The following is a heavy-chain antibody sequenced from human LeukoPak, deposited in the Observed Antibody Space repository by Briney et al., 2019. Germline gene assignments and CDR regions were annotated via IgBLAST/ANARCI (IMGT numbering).Heavy chain of an antibody. CDR3: ARSPGGRRENWFDP. CDR2: IYYSGST. D-gene: IGHD2-8*02. Sequence: SQTLSLTCTVSGGSISSGDYYWSWIRQPPGKGLEWIGYIYYSGSTYYNPSLKSRVTISVDTSKNQSSLKLSSVTAADTAVYYCARSPGGRRENWFDPWGQGTLVTVSS. V-gene: IGHV4-30-4*08. J-gene: IGHJ5*02. CDR1: GGSISSGDYY.